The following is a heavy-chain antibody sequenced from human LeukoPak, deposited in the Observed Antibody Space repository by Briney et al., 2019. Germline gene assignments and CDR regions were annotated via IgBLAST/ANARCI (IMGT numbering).Heavy chain of an antibody. J-gene: IGHJ3*02. D-gene: IGHD2-15*01. V-gene: IGHV1-58*02. CDR3: AADPALGYCSGGSCYPRPDDAFDI. CDR1: GFTFTSSA. CDR2: IVVGSGNT. Sequence: ASVKVSCKASGFTFTSSAMQWVRQARGQRLEWIGWIVVGSGNTIYAQKFQERVTITRDMSTSTAYMELGSLRSEDTAVYYCAADPALGYCSGGSCYPRPDDAFDIWGQGTMVTVSS.